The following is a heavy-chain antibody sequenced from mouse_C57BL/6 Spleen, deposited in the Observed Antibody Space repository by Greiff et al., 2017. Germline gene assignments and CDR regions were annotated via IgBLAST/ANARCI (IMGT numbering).Heavy chain of an antibody. CDR2: IYPGDGDT. V-gene: IGHV1-80*01. CDR3: AGGWNYGSSTLCYAMDY. J-gene: IGHJ4*01. Sequence: VQLVESGAELVKPGASVKISCKASGYAFTSYWMNWVKQRPGKGLEWIGQIYPGDGDTNYNGKFKGKATLTADKSSSTAYMQLSILTSADSAVYFCAGGWNYGSSTLCYAMDYWGQGASVTVSS. D-gene: IGHD1-1*01. CDR1: GYAFTSYW.